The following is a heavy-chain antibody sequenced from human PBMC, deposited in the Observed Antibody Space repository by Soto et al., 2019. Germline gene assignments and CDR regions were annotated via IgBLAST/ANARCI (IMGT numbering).Heavy chain of an antibody. CDR2: IYYNGNT. Sequence: SETLSLTCTVSGGSISSYDLNWIRQPPGRGLEWIGYIYYNGNTNYNPSLKSRVTMSVDRSKNQFSLKLTSVTAADTAVYFCARDGRLMLRGFSFYNGMDVWGQGTTVTVSS. D-gene: IGHD3-10*01. CDR3: ARDGRLMLRGFSFYNGMDV. V-gene: IGHV4-59*01. J-gene: IGHJ6*02. CDR1: GGSISSYD.